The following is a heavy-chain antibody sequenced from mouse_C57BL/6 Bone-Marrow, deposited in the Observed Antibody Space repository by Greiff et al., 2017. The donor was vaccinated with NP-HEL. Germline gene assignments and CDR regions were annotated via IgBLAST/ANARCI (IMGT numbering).Heavy chain of an antibody. D-gene: IGHD1-1*01. Sequence: QVQLKQSGPGLVQPSQSLSITCTVSGFSLTSYGVHWVRQPPGKGLEWLGVIWSGGSTDYNAAFISRLSISKDNSKSQVFFKMNSLQADDTAIYYCAKKDYGSSGGFAYWGQGTLVTVSA. CDR2: IWSGGST. CDR3: AKKDYGSSGGFAY. J-gene: IGHJ3*01. V-gene: IGHV2-4*01. CDR1: GFSLTSYG.